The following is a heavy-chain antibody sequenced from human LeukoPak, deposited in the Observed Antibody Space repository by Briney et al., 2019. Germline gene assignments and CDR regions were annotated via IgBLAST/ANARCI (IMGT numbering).Heavy chain of an antibody. Sequence: GGSLRLSCAVSGSTFSTYAMSWVRQAPGKGREWVSGISVSGASTYYADSVKGRFTISRDNSKNTLYLQMNSLRAEDTAVYYCAKVILRYYDFWSGYDYWGPGTLVTVSS. J-gene: IGHJ4*02. D-gene: IGHD3-3*01. CDR3: AKVILRYYDFWSGYDY. V-gene: IGHV3-23*01. CDR1: GSTFSTYA. CDR2: ISVSGAST.